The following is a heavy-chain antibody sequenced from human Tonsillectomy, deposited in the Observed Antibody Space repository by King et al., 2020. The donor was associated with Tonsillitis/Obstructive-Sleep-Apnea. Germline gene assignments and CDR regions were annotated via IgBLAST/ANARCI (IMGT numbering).Heavy chain of an antibody. CDR1: GFTVNSND. CDR3: ARDGYCGGDCY. J-gene: IGHJ4*02. D-gene: IGHD2-21*01. Sequence: VQLVESGGGLIQPGGSLRLSCAASGFTVNSNDMSWVRQAPGKGLEWISVIYAAGSTYYADSVKGRFTISRDNSKNTVYFQMSSLRAEDTAVYYCARDGYCGGDCYWGQGTLVTVSS. V-gene: IGHV3-53*01. CDR2: IYAAGST.